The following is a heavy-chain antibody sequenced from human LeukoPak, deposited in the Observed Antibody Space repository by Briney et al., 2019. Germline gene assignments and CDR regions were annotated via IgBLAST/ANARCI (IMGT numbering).Heavy chain of an antibody. Sequence: PSETLSLTCAVSGGSISSYYWSWIRQPPGKGLEWIGYIYYSGSTNYNPSLKSRVTISVDTSKNQFSLKLSSVTAADTAVYYCARAVVRGRYGMDVWGQGTTVTVSS. D-gene: IGHD3-10*01. CDR3: ARAVVRGRYGMDV. V-gene: IGHV4-59*01. J-gene: IGHJ6*02. CDR2: IYYSGST. CDR1: GGSISSYY.